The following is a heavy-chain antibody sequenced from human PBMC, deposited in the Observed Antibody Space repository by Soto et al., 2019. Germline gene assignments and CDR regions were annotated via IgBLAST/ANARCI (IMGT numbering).Heavy chain of an antibody. V-gene: IGHV1-69*06. CDR2: IVPIFGTA. CDR1: GGTFNSYG. J-gene: IGHJ4*02. CDR3: ASRVNGYSGFATDC. D-gene: IGHD5-12*01. Sequence: ASVKVYCKASGGTFNSYGLTWVRQAPGQGLEWMGRIVPIFGTANYAQKFQGRVTITADKSTSTAYMELSNLRSEDTAVYYCASRVNGYSGFATDCWGQGTLVTVSS.